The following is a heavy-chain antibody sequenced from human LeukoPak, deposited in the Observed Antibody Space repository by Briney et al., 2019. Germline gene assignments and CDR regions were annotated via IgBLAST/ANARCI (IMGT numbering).Heavy chain of an antibody. D-gene: IGHD3-10*01. CDR3: ARVATLVRGIKGYFDY. Sequence: VASVKVSCTASGYTFTSYGISWVRQAPGQGLEWMGWINPNNGDTDYAQKFQGRVTMTRDTSIKTVYMELSRLRSDDTAVYFCARVATLVRGIKGYFDYWGQGTLVTVSS. CDR2: INPNNGDT. CDR1: GYTFTSYG. V-gene: IGHV1-2*02. J-gene: IGHJ4*02.